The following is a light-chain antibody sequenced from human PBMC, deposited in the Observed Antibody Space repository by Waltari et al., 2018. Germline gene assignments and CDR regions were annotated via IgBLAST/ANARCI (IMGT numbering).Light chain of an antibody. CDR3: FSTDSSTKGV. J-gene: IGLJ1*01. CDR1: TLPKKY. CDR2: EDN. Sequence: SYELTQPPSVSVSPGQTARITCSGDTLPKKYVYWYQQKSGQAPVLGNYEDNKRPPGTPEGFSGSISGTMATLTISGAQVEDEADYYCFSTDSSTKGVFGAGTKVTVL. V-gene: IGLV3-10*01.